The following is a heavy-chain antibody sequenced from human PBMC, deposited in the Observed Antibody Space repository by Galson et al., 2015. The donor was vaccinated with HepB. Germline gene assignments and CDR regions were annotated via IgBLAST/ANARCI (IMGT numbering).Heavy chain of an antibody. V-gene: IGHV4-34*01. CDR2: INHSGST. CDR1: GGSFSGYY. Sequence: SETLSLTCAVYGGSFSGYYWSWIRQPPGKGLEWIGEINHSGSTNYNPSLKSRVTISVDTSKNQFSLKLSSVTAADTAVYYCARDGVYGSGSYRSRYYYGMDVWGQGTTVTVSS. CDR3: ARDGVYGSGSYRSRYYYGMDV. J-gene: IGHJ6*02. D-gene: IGHD3-10*01.